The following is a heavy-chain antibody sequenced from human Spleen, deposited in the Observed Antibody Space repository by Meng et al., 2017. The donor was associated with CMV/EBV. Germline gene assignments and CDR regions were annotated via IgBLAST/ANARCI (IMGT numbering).Heavy chain of an antibody. CDR1: GFSFSYYH. CDR3: AKGISGTTFDASDV. CDR2: INWNSGTI. Sequence: GGSLRLSCAASGFSFSYYHMNWIRQAPGKGLEWVSGINWNSGTIYYADSVKGRFTISRDNSKNTLHLQMNSLRAEDTAVYYCAKGISGTTFDASDVWGQGTMVTVSS. D-gene: IGHD1-7*01. V-gene: IGHV3-23*01. J-gene: IGHJ3*01.